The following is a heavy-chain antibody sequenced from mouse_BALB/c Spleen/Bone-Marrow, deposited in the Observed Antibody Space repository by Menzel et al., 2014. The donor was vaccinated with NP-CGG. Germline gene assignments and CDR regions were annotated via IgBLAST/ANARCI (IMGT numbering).Heavy chain of an antibody. CDR2: SRNKVNDYTT. J-gene: IGHJ2*01. CDR3: ARAVYGNFDY. Sequence: EVKLMESGGGLVQPGGSLRLSCATSGFTFSDFYMEWVRQPPGKRLEWIAASRNKVNDYTTEYSASVEGRFIVSRDTSQSILYFQMNALRAEDTAIYYCARAVYGNFDYWGQGTTLTVSS. CDR1: GFTFSDFY. D-gene: IGHD2-1*01. V-gene: IGHV7-1*02.